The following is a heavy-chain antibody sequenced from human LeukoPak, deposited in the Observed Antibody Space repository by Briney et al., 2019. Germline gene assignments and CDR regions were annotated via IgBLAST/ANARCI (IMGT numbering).Heavy chain of an antibody. Sequence: GASVKVSCKASGYSFTSHYMHWVRQAPGQGLEWMGWIHPSTGNPTYAQGFTGRFVFSLDTSVSTTYLQISSLKAEDTAVYFCARAFQSLGGLSLPDYWGQGTLLTVSS. J-gene: IGHJ4*02. CDR1: GYSFTSHY. V-gene: IGHV7-4-1*02. CDR3: ARAFQSLGGLSLPDY. CDR2: IHPSTGNP. D-gene: IGHD3-16*02.